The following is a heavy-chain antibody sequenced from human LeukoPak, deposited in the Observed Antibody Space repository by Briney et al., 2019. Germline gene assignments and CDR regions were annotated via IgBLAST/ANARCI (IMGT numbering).Heavy chain of an antibody. CDR2: IYYSGST. J-gene: IGHJ4*02. V-gene: IGHV4-39*01. CDR1: GFTFSSYA. Sequence: GSLRLSCAASGFTFSSYAMSWVRQPPGKGLEWIGSIYYSGSTYYNPSLKSRVTISVDTSKNQFSLKLSSVTAADTAVYYCARHRRDFWSGYSLAYFDYWGQGTLVTVSS. D-gene: IGHD3-3*01. CDR3: ARHRRDFWSGYSLAYFDY.